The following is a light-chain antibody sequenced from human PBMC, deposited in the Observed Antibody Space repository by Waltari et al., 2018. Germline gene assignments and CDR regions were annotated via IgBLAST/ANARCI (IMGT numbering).Light chain of an antibody. CDR3: QQRGNGLT. Sequence: EIVLTQSPATLSLSPGERATLSCRARQSVSNYLARYQQNPGQAPRLLIYDASTRATGTPARFSGSGSGTDFSLTISSLEPEDFAVYYCQQRGNGLTFGGGTKVEIK. CDR2: DAS. CDR1: QSVSNY. J-gene: IGKJ4*01. V-gene: IGKV3-11*01.